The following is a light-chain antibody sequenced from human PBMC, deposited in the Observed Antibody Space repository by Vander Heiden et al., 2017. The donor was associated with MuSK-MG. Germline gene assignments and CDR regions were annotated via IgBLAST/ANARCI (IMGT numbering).Light chain of an antibody. J-gene: IGKJ4*01. V-gene: IGKV1-12*01. CDR3: HQADRFSLT. CDR1: QGIGTW. CDR2: AAS. Sequence: DIRMSQSPAFVSASVGDTVTITCRASQGIGTWLVWSQQKPGSAPNRLISAASRLQSGVPSRFSGSGSGTAFPLTIRSLPPQDFATYYIHQADRFSLTFGGGTKVEIK.